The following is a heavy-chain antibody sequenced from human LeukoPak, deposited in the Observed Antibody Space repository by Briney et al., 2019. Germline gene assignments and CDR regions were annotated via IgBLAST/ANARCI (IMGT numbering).Heavy chain of an antibody. V-gene: IGHV4-4*07. D-gene: IGHD5-12*01. CDR2: IYTSGST. CDR3: AGASKGGGGYAVKFDF. Sequence: SETLSLTCTVSGGSISSYYWSWIRQPAGKGLEWIGRIYTSGSTNYNPSLKSRVTMSVDTSKNQFSLKLSSVTAADTAVYYCAGASKGGGGYAVKFDFWGQGTLVTVSS. CDR1: GGSISSYY. J-gene: IGHJ4*02.